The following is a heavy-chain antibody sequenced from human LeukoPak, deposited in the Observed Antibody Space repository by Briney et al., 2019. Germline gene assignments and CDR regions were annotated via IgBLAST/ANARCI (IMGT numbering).Heavy chain of an antibody. Sequence: PSETLSLTCTVSDDSITMYYWTWIRQPPGKGLEWIGYVDHTGTTNFNPSLNGRVIISGDTSKNFFSLRLRSVTAADTAVYYCARVSSGWKFDYWGQGTLVTVSS. CDR3: ARVSSGWKFDY. D-gene: IGHD3-10*01. CDR2: VDHTGTT. J-gene: IGHJ4*02. CDR1: DDSITMYY. V-gene: IGHV4-59*01.